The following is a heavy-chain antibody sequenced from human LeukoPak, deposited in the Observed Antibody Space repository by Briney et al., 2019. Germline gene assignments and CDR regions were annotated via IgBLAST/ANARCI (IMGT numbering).Heavy chain of an antibody. CDR3: AKQLRVYYYMDV. CDR1: GFTFSSYA. J-gene: IGHJ6*03. V-gene: IGHV3-23*01. CDR2: ISGSGGST. D-gene: IGHD1-7*01. Sequence: GGSLRLSCAASGFTFSSYAMSWVRQAPGKGLEWVSAISGSGGSTYYADSVKGRFTISRDNSKNTLYLQMNSLRVEDTAVYYCAKQLRVYYYMDVWGKGTTVTVSS.